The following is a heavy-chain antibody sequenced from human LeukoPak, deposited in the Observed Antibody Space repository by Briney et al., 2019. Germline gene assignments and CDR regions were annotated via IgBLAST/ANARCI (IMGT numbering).Heavy chain of an antibody. J-gene: IGHJ4*02. CDR3: ARQGAYYDYVWGSYRPYYFDY. V-gene: IGHV4-34*01. Sequence: SETLSLTCAVYGGSFSGYYWSWIRQPPGKGLEWIGEINHSGSTNYNPSLKSRVTISVDTSKNQFSLKLSSVTAADTAVYYCARQGAYYDYVWGSYRPYYFDYWGQGTLVTVSS. CDR2: INHSGST. CDR1: GGSFSGYY. D-gene: IGHD3-16*02.